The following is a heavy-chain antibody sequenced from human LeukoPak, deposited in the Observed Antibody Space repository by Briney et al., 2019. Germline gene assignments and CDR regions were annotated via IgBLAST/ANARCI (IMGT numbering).Heavy chain of an antibody. CDR1: GGSFSGYY. CDR3: AREGVVVAATAQYNWFDP. CDR2: INHSGST. J-gene: IGHJ5*02. V-gene: IGHV4-34*01. Sequence: PSETLSLTCAVYGGSFSGYYWSWIRQPPGKGLEWIGEINHSGSTNYNPSLKSRVTISVDTSKNRFSLKLSSVTAADTAVYYCAREGVVVAATAQYNWFDPWGQGTLVTVSS. D-gene: IGHD2-15*01.